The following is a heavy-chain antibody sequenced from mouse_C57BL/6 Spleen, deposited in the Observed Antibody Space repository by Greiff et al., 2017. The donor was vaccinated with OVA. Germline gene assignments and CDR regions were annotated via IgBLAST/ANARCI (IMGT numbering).Heavy chain of an antibody. J-gene: IGHJ2*01. Sequence: VKLVESGPELVKPGASVKLSCKASGYTFTSYDINWVKQRPGQGLEWIGWIYPRAGSTKYNEKFKGKATLTVDTSSSTAYMELHSLTSEDSAVYFCARPYYGSSSYYFDYWGQGTTLTVSS. V-gene: IGHV1-85*01. CDR2: IYPRAGST. D-gene: IGHD1-1*01. CDR3: ARPYYGSSSYYFDY. CDR1: GYTFTSYD.